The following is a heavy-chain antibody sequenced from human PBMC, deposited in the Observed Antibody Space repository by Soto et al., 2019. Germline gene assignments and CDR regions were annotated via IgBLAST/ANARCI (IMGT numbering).Heavy chain of an antibody. CDR3: ATESGSTYGYFDH. CDR2: ISNSGST. V-gene: IGHV4-30-4*01. J-gene: IGHJ4*02. D-gene: IGHD5-18*01. CDR1: GGSVTSDEDY. Sequence: PSETLSLTCTVSGGSVTSDEDYWTWIRQSPGKGLEWIGYISNSGSTGYNPSLKTRLSMSVDRSKNQFTLRLTSVTAADTAVYFCATESGSTYGYFDHWGQGTPVTVSS.